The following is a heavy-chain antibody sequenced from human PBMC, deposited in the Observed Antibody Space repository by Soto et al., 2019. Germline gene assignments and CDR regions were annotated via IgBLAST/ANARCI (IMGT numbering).Heavy chain of an antibody. CDR1: GYTFTSYG. D-gene: IGHD1-26*01. J-gene: IGHJ6*02. CDR2: ISAYNGNT. Sequence: QVQLVQSGAEVKKPGASVKVSCKASGYTFTSYGISWVRQAPGQGLEWMGWISAYNGNTTYAQKLQGRVTMTTDTATSTAYRELRSLRSDDTAGYYCARGRWETSELSYYYYGMDVCGQVTTVTVSS. CDR3: ARGRWETSELSYYYYGMDV. V-gene: IGHV1-18*01.